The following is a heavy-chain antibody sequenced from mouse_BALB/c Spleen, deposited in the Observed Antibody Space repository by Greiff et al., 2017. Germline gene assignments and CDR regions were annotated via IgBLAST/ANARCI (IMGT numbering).Heavy chain of an antibody. CDR1: GYTFTSYW. J-gene: IGHJ2*01. Sequence: VQLQQSGAELARPGASVKLSCKASGYTFTSYWMQWVKQRPGQGLEWIGAIYPGDGDTRYTQKFKGKATLTADKSSSTAYMQLSSLASEDSAVYYCAREEDYWYYFDYWGQGTTLTVSS. V-gene: IGHV1-87*01. D-gene: IGHD1-1*01. CDR3: AREEDYWYYFDY. CDR2: IYPGDGDT.